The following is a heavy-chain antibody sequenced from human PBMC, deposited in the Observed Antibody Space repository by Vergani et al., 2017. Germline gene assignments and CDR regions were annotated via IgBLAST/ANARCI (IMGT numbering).Heavy chain of an antibody. CDR1: GGTFSSYA. CDR3: ARSPMVRGAQDAFDI. V-gene: IGHV1-69*01. CDR2: IIPIFGTA. Sequence: QVQLVQSGAEVKKPGSSVKVSCKASGGTFSSYAISWVRQAPGQGLEWMGGIIPIFGTANYAQKFQGRVTITADESTSTAYLELSSLGAEDTAVYYCARSPMVRGAQDAFDIWGQGTMVTVSS. J-gene: IGHJ3*02. D-gene: IGHD3-10*01.